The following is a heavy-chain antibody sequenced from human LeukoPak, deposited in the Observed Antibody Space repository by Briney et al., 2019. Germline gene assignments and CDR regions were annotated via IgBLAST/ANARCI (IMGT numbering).Heavy chain of an antibody. V-gene: IGHV3-30*02. D-gene: IGHD1-26*01. CDR2: IRYDGSNK. J-gene: IGHJ4*02. Sequence: PGGSLRLSCAASGFTFSSYGMHWVRQAPGKGLEWVAFIRYDGSNKYYADSVKGRFTISRDNSKNTLYLQMNSLRAEDTAVYYCARGSGSLYYFDYWGQGTLVTVSS. CDR1: GFTFSSYG. CDR3: ARGSGSLYYFDY.